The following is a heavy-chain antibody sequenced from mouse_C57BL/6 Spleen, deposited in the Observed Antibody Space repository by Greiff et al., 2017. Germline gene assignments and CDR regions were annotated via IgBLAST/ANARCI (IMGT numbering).Heavy chain of an antibody. CDR3: TPNWDVAY. Sequence: EVQVVESGAELVRPGASVKLSCTASGFNIKDDYMHWVKQRPEQGLEWIGWIDPENGDTEYASKVQGKATITADTSSNTAYLQLSSLTSEDTAVYYCTPNWDVAYWGQGTLVTVSA. CDR2: IDPENGDT. V-gene: IGHV14-4*01. D-gene: IGHD4-1*01. CDR1: GFNIKDDY. J-gene: IGHJ3*01.